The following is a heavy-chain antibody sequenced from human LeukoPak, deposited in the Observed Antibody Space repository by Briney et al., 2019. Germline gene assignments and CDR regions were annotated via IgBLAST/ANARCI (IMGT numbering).Heavy chain of an antibody. CDR3: AKVGAVAAVEN. CDR2: IYTGETT. CDR1: GFTVSSKY. J-gene: IGHJ4*02. D-gene: IGHD6-19*01. V-gene: IGHV3-66*01. Sequence: PGGSLRLSCAASGFTVSSKYMSWVRQAPGKGLEWVSVIYTGETTYCADSVKGRFTISRDNSKNTLYLQMDGLRVEDTAVYYCAKVGAVAAVENWGQGTLVTVSS.